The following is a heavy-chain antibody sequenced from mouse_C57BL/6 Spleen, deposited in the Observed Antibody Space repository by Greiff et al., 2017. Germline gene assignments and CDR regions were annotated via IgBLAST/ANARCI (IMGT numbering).Heavy chain of an antibody. CDR2: IWTGGGT. D-gene: IGHD4-1*01. CDR3: ARKANCALYY. J-gene: IGHJ2*01. Sequence: VMLVESGPGLVAPSPTLSITCTVSGFSLTSYAISWVRQPPGKGLEWLGVIWTGGGTNYNSAIKSRLSISKDNSKSQVILKMNSLQTDDTASYYCARKANCALYYWGQGTTLTVSS. V-gene: IGHV2-9-1*01. CDR1: GFSLTSYA.